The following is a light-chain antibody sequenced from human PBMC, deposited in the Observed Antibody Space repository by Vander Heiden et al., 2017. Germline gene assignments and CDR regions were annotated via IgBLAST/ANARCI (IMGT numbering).Light chain of an antibody. J-gene: IGLJ3*02. CDR3: VLYMGSGIWV. CDR2: STN. CDR1: SGSVSTSYY. V-gene: IGLV8-61*01. Sequence: QTVVTQEPSFYVSPGGTVTLTCGLSSGSVSTSYYPSWYQQTPGQAPRTLIYSTNTRSSGVPDRFSGSILGNKAALTITGAQADDESDYYCVLYMGSGIWVFGGGTKLTVL.